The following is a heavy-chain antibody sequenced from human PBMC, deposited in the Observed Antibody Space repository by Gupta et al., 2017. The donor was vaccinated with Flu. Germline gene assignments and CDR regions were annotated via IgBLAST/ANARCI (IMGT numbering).Heavy chain of an antibody. Sequence: SGSCSTIYQPDALKGRFTASSDNDKNSVYLQMHSLRAEDTAVYYCARDQRREVDHEAYDCWGQGTMVIVS. CDR2: SGSCSTI. V-gene: IGHV3-11*04. J-gene: IGHJ3*01. D-gene: IGHD6-19*01. CDR3: ARDQRREVDHEAYDC.